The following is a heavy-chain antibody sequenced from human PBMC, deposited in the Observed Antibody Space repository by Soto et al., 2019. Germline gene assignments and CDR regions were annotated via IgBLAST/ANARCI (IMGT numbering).Heavy chain of an antibody. CDR2: TYYRSKWYN. V-gene: IGHV6-1*01. CDR1: GDSVSSNSAA. J-gene: IGHJ3*02. D-gene: IGHD2-15*01. CDR3: ARTPCSGGSCGPRDGAFDI. Sequence: SQTLSLTCAISGDSVSSNSAAWNWIRQSPSRGLEWLGRTYYRSKWYNDYAVSVKSRITINPDTSRNQFSLQLNSVTPEDTAVYYCARTPCSGGSCGPRDGAFDIWGQGTMVTVSS.